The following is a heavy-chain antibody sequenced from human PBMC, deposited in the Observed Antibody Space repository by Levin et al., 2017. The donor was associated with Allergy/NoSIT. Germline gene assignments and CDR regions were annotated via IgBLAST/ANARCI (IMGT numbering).Heavy chain of an antibody. CDR3: ARVDPRSRPTCYTDWFFDL. V-gene: IGHV4-38-2*02. CDR1: GYSISSDFY. Sequence: RPSETLSLTCTVSGYSISSDFYWGWIRQPPGKGLEWIGTIYHSGSTYYNPSLKSRVTVSVDTSKNQFSLKLSSVTAADTAVYYCARVDPRSRPTCYTDWFFDLWGRGTLVTVSS. J-gene: IGHJ2*01. D-gene: IGHD2-2*02. CDR2: IYHSGST.